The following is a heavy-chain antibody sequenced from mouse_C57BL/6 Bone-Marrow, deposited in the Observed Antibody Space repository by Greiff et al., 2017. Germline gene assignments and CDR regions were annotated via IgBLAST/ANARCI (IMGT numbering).Heavy chain of an antibody. CDR2: IYPGDGDT. CDR1: GYAFSSSW. D-gene: IGHD2-5*01. V-gene: IGHV1-82*01. J-gene: IGHJ2*01. Sequence: QVQLQQSGPELVKPGASVKISCKASGYAFSSSWMNWVKQRPGKGLEWIGRIYPGDGDTNYNGKFKGKATLTADKSSSTAYMQLSSLTSEDSAVYFCARRSNYERGFDYWGQGTTLTVSS. CDR3: ARRSNYERGFDY.